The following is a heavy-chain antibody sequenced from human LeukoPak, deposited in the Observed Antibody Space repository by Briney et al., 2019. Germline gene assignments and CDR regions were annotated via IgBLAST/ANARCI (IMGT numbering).Heavy chain of an antibody. CDR3: ARGGYGGYPLRYYYYGMDV. CDR2: ISSSSSYI. V-gene: IGHV3-21*01. J-gene: IGHJ6*02. D-gene: IGHD5-12*01. CDR1: GFTFSSYS. Sequence: GGSLRLSCAASGFTFSSYSMNWVRQAPGKGLEWVSSISSSSSYIYYADSVKGRFTISRDNAKNSLYLQMNSLRAEDTAVYYCARGGYGGYPLRYYYYGMDVWGQGTTVTVSS.